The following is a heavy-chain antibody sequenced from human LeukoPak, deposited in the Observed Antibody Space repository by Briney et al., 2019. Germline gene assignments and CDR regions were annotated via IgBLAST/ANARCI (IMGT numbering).Heavy chain of an antibody. Sequence: GGSLRLSCAASGFTFSSYAMSWVRQAPGKGLEWVSGISGGGGTTFYADSVKGRFTISRDNSKNTLYLQMNSLRVEDTAVYYCANANSEHITVDYWGQGTLVTVSS. J-gene: IGHJ4*02. CDR2: ISGGGGTT. CDR3: ANANSEHITVDY. V-gene: IGHV3-23*01. CDR1: GFTFSSYA. D-gene: IGHD1/OR15-1a*01.